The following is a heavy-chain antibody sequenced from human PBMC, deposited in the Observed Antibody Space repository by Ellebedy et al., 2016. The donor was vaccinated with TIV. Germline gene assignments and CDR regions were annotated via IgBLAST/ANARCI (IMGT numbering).Heavy chain of an antibody. J-gene: IGHJ6*02. CDR3: ARVIRGSSGMDV. D-gene: IGHD6-13*01. CDR2: INPDSGGT. Sequence: ASVKVSCKTSGYILTAYYLHWVRQAPGQGLEWMGWINPDSGGTNLAQKFQGRVTMTRDTSINTAYMQLIRLESDDTAVYYCARVIRGSSGMDVWGQGTTVTVS. V-gene: IGHV1-2*02. CDR1: GYILTAYY.